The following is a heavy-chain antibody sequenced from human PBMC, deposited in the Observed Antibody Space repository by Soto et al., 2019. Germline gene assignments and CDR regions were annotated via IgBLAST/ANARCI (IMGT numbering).Heavy chain of an antibody. CDR1: GFTFSSYW. D-gene: IGHD2-21*01. CDR2: INSDGSRI. CDR3: CGLPY. V-gene: IGHV3-74*01. Sequence: EVQLVESGGGLVQPGGSLRLSCAASGFTFSSYWMHWVRQAPGKGLVWVSRINSDGSRIDYVDSVKGRFAISRDNAKNTLYLQMNSLRAEDTAVYYCCGLPYWGQGTLVTVSS. J-gene: IGHJ4*02.